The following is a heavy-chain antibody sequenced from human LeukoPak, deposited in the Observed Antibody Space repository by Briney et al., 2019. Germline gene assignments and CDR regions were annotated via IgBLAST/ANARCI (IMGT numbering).Heavy chain of an antibody. CDR3: AASHDRSSTSCNNWFDP. CDR2: FDPEDGET. V-gene: IGHV1-24*01. Sequence: GASVKVSCKVSGYTLTELSMHWLRQAPGKGLEWMGGFDPEDGETIYAQKFQGRVTMTEDTSTDTAYMELSSLRSEDTAVYYCAASHDRSSTSCNNWFDPWGQETLVTVSS. J-gene: IGHJ5*02. CDR1: GYTLTELS. D-gene: IGHD2-2*01.